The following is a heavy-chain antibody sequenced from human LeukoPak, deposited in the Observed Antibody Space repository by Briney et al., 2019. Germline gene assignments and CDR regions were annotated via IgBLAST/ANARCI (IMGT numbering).Heavy chain of an antibody. V-gene: IGHV3-21*01. CDR2: ISSSSSYI. D-gene: IGHD2-15*01. Sequence: GGCLRLSCAASGFTFSSYSMNWVRQAPGKGLEWVSSISSSSSYIYYADSVKGRFTISRDNAKNSLYLQMNSLRAEDTAVYYCARTSRYSAAFDIWGQGTMVTVSS. CDR3: ARTSRYSAAFDI. CDR1: GFTFSSYS. J-gene: IGHJ3*02.